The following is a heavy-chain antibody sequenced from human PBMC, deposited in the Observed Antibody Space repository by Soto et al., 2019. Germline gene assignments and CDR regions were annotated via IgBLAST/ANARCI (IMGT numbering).Heavy chain of an antibody. CDR1: GFTFSSYS. CDR2: ISSSSSYI. CDR3: ARVKSPTDYGDHIFDY. J-gene: IGHJ4*02. V-gene: IGHV3-21*01. Sequence: PGGSLRLSCAASGFTFSSYSMNWVRQAPGKGLEWVSSISSSSSYIYYADSVKGRFTISRDNAKNSLYLQMNSLRAEDTAVYYCARVKSPTDYGDHIFDYWGQGTLVTVSS. D-gene: IGHD4-17*01.